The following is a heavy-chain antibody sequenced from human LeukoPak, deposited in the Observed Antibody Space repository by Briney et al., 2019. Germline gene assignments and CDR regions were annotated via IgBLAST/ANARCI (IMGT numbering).Heavy chain of an antibody. D-gene: IGHD3-10*01. CDR2: IWYDGSNK. V-gene: IGHV3-33*01. J-gene: IGHJ4*02. Sequence: PGGSLRLSCAASGFTFSSYGMHWVRQAPGKGVEGVAVIWYDGSNKYYADSVKGRFTITRDNSKNTLYLHLDLVRGEDTAVYYCARGDYYGSGKRLSVDYWGQGILVTVSS. CDR1: GFTFSSYG. CDR3: ARGDYYGSGKRLSVDY.